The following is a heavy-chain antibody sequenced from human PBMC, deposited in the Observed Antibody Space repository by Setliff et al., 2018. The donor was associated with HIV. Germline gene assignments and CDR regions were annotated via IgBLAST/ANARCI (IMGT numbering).Heavy chain of an antibody. V-gene: IGHV1-8*02. CDR2: MNPNSGNT. CDR3: ARELGYCSGGSCRGGSQP. CDR1: GYTFTNYD. J-gene: IGHJ5*02. D-gene: IGHD2-15*01. Sequence: ASVKVSCKASGYTFTNYDINWVRQATGQGLEWMGWMNPNSGNTGYAQKLQGRVTMTRNTSISTAYMELSSLRSEDTAVYYCARELGYCSGGSCRGGSQPWGQGTLVTVSS.